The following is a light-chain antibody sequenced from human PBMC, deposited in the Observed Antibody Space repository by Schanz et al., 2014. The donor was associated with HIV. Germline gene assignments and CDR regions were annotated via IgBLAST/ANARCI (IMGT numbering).Light chain of an antibody. CDR3: LSYDRSLSGPYL. V-gene: IGLV1-44*01. J-gene: IGLJ1*01. CDR1: SSKLGQNL. CDR2: NDN. Sequence: QSVLTQPPSASGTPGQRVTISCSGISSKLGQNLISWYQHLPGTAPKLLIYNDNRRPSGVPDRFSGSKSGTSASLAISGLQSEDEADYYCLSYDRSLSGPYLFGTGTKLTVL.